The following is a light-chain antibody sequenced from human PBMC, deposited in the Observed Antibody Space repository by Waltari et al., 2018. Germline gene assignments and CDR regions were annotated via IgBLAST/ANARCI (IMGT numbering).Light chain of an antibody. CDR3: QQYGSSPIT. Sequence: EIVLTQSPGTLSLSPGARATLSCRASLTVSNNYIAWYQQKFGLAPRLLIYGASTRAPGIRDRFRVRVSGTDFTLTITGLEPEDFAVYCGQQYGSSPITFGQGTRLEIK. CDR1: LTVSNNY. V-gene: IGKV3-20*01. J-gene: IGKJ5*01. CDR2: GAS.